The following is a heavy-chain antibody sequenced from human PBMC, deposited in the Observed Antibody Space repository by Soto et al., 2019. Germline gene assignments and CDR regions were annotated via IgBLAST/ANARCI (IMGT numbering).Heavy chain of an antibody. D-gene: IGHD1-26*01. V-gene: IGHV2-5*02. CDR2: IYWDDDK. CDR1: GFSLTTSGVG. CDR3: VHRLVGAHVGY. J-gene: IGHJ4*02. Sequence: QITLKESGPTLVKPTQTLTLTCTFSGFSLTTSGVGVGWIRQPPGKALEWLALIYWDDDKRYNPSLNSRLTITKDTSKNQVVITMTTMVPVDTATYYCVHRLVGAHVGYWGQGTLVTVSS.